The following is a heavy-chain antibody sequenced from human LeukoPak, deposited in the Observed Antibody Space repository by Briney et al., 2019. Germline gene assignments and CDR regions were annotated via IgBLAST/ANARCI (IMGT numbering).Heavy chain of an antibody. V-gene: IGHV4-38-2*02. CDR1: HYSISSNYY. CDR2: IYHSGST. J-gene: IGHJ4*02. Sequence: SETLSLTCTVSHYSISSNYYWGWIRQPPGKGLEWIGSIYHSGSTYYNPSLKSRVTISVDTSKNQFSLKLTSVTAADTAVYYCARSSGYMSYWGQGTLVTVTS. D-gene: IGHD3-22*01. CDR3: ARSSGYMSY.